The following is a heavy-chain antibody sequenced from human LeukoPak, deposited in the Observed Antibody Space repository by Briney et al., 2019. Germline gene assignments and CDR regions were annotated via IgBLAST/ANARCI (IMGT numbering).Heavy chain of an antibody. Sequence: SQTLSLTCTVSGGSISSYYWSWIRQPAGKGLEWIGRIYTSGSTNYNPSLKSRVTMSVDTSKNQFSLKLSSVTAADTAVYYCARDLAGLWERGAFDIWGQGTMVTVSS. CDR2: IYTSGST. CDR1: GGSISSYY. J-gene: IGHJ3*02. CDR3: ARDLAGLWERGAFDI. V-gene: IGHV4-4*07. D-gene: IGHD1-26*01.